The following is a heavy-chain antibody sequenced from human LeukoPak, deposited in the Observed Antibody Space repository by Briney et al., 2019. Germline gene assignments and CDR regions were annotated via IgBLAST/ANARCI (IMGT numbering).Heavy chain of an antibody. D-gene: IGHD2-2*01. CDR3: ATDVPAVTIFGY. CDR2: INSDGSST. J-gene: IGHJ4*02. Sequence: PGGSLRLSCAASGFTFSTYWMHWVRKAPGTGLVWVSLINSDGSSTNYADSVKGRFTISRDNAKNTLYLQMNSLRAEDTAVYYCATDVPAVTIFGYWGQGTLVTVSS. CDR1: GFTFSTYW. V-gene: IGHV3-74*01.